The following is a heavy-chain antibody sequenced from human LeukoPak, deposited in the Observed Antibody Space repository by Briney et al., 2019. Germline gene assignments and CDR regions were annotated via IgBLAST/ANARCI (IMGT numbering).Heavy chain of an antibody. V-gene: IGHV1-2*02. J-gene: IGHJ6*02. Sequence: GASVKVSCKASGYTFTGYYMHWVRQAPGQGLEWMGWINPNSGGTNYAQKFQGRVTMTRDTSISTAYMELSRLRSDGTAVYYCARRRLNYYYYGMDVWGQGTTVTVSS. CDR2: INPNSGGT. CDR3: ARRRLNYYYYGMDV. CDR1: GYTFTGYY.